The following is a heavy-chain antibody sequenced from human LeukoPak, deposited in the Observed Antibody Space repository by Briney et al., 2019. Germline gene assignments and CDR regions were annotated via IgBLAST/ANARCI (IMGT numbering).Heavy chain of an antibody. CDR3: ARDSVGVPAAIDAFDI. D-gene: IGHD2-2*01. Sequence: GGSLRLSCAASGFTFNIYAMHWVRQAPGKGLERVAVISYDGNNKYYADSVKGRFTISRDISKNTLFLQMSSLRTEDTAVYYCARDSVGVPAAIDAFDIWGQGTMVTVSS. CDR1: GFTFNIYA. CDR2: ISYDGNNK. V-gene: IGHV3-30-3*01. J-gene: IGHJ3*02.